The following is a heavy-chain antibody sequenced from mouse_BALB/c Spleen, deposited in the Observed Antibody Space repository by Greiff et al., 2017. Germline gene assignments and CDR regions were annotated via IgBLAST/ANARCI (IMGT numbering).Heavy chain of an antibody. D-gene: IGHD2-1*01. CDR3: ARYGNYGDYAMDY. Sequence: EVQLQESGPGLVKPGASVTMSCKASGYTFTSYVMHWVKQKPGQGLEWIGYINPYNDGTKYNEKFKGKATLTSDKSSSTAYMELSSLTSEDSAVYYGARYGNYGDYAMDYWGQGTSVTVSS. CDR2: INPYNDGT. V-gene: IGHV1-14*01. J-gene: IGHJ4*01. CDR1: GYTFTSYV.